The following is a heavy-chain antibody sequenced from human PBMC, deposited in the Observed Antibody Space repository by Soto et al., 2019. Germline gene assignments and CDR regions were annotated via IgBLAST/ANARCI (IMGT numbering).Heavy chain of an antibody. Sequence: QVQLQQWGAGLLKPSETLSLTCAVYGGSFSGYYWSWIRQPPGKGLEWIGEINHSGSTNYNPSLKSRVTLAVDTSKNQFSLKLSSVTAADTAVYYCARILRYYYYGMDVWGQGTTVTVSS. CDR1: GGSFSGYY. D-gene: IGHD3-16*01. V-gene: IGHV4-34*01. J-gene: IGHJ6*02. CDR3: ARILRYYYYGMDV. CDR2: INHSGST.